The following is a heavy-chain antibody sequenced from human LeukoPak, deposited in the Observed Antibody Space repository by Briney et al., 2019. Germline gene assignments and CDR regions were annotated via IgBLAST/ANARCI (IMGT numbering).Heavy chain of an antibody. J-gene: IGHJ4*02. D-gene: IGHD6-19*01. CDR3: ARDPRDIAVAGTDNSDY. Sequence: PGGSLRLSCAASGFTFSDHYMDWVRQAPGKGLEWVSSISSSSSYIYYADSVKGRFTISRDNAKNSLYLQMNSLRAEDTAVYYCARDPRDIAVAGTDNSDYWGQGTLVTVSS. V-gene: IGHV3-21*01. CDR2: ISSSSSYI. CDR1: GFTFSDHY.